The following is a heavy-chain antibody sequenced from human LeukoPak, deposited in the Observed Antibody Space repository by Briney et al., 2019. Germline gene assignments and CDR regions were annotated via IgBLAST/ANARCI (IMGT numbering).Heavy chain of an antibody. CDR2: IKQDGREK. CDR1: GFTFSSYW. Sequence: GGSLRLSCTVSGFTFSSYWMNWVRQAPGKGLEWVANIKQDGREKYYVESVKGRFTISRDNAKNSLYLQMNSLRAEDTALYYCASSWFGEVPHPNYWSQGTLVTVSS. V-gene: IGHV3-7*01. J-gene: IGHJ4*02. CDR3: ASSWFGEVPHPNY. D-gene: IGHD3-10*01.